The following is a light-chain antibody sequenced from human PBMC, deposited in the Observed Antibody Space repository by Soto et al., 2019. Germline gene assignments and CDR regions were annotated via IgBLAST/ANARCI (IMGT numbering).Light chain of an antibody. J-gene: IGKJ2*01. CDR1: QSISSY. V-gene: IGKV1-39*01. CDR3: QQSYSTPYT. CDR2: AAS. Sequence: DIQMTQSPSSLSASVGDRVTITCRASQSISSYLNWYQQKPGKAPKLLIYAASVLQSGVPSRFSGSGSGTDFTLTINRLQPEDFATYYCQQSYSTPYTFGQGDKLEIK.